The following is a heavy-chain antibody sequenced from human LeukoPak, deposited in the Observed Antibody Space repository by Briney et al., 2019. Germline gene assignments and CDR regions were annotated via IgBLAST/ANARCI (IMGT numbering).Heavy chain of an antibody. CDR2: INSDGSST. CDR1: GFTFSNYW. D-gene: IGHD6-13*01. J-gene: IGHJ4*02. Sequence: GGSLRLSCAASGFTFSNYWMSWVRQAPGKGLVWVSRINSDGSSTSYADSVKGRFTISRDNAKNTLYLQMNSLRAEDTAVYYCARDQAAAGRGGVWWGQGTLVTVSS. V-gene: IGHV3-74*01. CDR3: ARDQAAAGRGGVW.